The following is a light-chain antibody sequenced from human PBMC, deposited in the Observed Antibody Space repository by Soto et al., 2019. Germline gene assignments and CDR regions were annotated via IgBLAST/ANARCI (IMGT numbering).Light chain of an antibody. CDR1: QSVSSN. V-gene: IGKV3-15*01. CDR3: QQYGTCWT. J-gene: IGKJ1*01. Sequence: EIVMTQSPATLSLSPGERATLSCRASQSVSSNLAWYQQKPGQPPTLLIYGASTRSTGIPARFSGSGSGTEFTLTISSLQSEDFAVYYYQQYGTCWTFGQGTKVEIK. CDR2: GAS.